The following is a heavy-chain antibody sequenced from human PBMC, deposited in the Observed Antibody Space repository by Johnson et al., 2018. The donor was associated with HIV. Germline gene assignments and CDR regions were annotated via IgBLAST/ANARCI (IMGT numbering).Heavy chain of an antibody. D-gene: IGHD3-16*01. Sequence: QVQLLESGGGVVQPGRSMRLSCAASGFSFSTYTMHWVRQAPGKGLEWVALISYDGSNKFYTDSVKGRFTISRDNSKNKLYLQTNSLRAGDTAVYYCVGGWDAFDIWGQGTMVTVSS. CDR1: GFSFSTYT. V-gene: IGHV3-30*04. J-gene: IGHJ3*02. CDR3: VGGWDAFDI. CDR2: ISYDGSNK.